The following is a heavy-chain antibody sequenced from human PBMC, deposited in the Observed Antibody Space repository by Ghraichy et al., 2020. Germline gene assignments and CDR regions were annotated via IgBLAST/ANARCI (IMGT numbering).Heavy chain of an antibody. CDR2: IYYSGST. V-gene: IGHV4-59*01. CDR1: GGSISSYY. CDR3: ASGMGYSYGYGRADYWYFDL. Sequence: SETLSLTCTVSGGSISSYYWSWIRQPPGKGLEWIGYIYYSGSTNYNPSLKSRVTISVDTSKNQFSLKLSSVTAADTAVYYCASGMGYSYGYGRADYWYFDLWGRGTLVTVSS. J-gene: IGHJ2*01. D-gene: IGHD5-18*01.